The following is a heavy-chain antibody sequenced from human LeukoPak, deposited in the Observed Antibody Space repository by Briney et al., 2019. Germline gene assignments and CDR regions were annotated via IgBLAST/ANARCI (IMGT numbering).Heavy chain of an antibody. Sequence: GGSLRLSCAASGFTFSSYAMSWVRQAPGKGLEWVSAISGSGGSTYYADSVKGRFTISRDNAKNSLYPQMNSLRAEDTAVYYCARDYTMIEAFDIWGQGTMVTVSS. J-gene: IGHJ3*02. CDR3: ARDYTMIEAFDI. V-gene: IGHV3-23*01. D-gene: IGHD3-22*01. CDR1: GFTFSSYA. CDR2: ISGSGGST.